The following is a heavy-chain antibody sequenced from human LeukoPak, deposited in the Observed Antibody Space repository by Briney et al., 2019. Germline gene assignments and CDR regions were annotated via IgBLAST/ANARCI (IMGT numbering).Heavy chain of an antibody. CDR1: GGTFSSYA. J-gene: IGHJ4*02. V-gene: IGHV1-69*04. D-gene: IGHD6-6*01. CDR2: IIPILGIA. CDR3: ARDKSSSSEFDY. Sequence: ASVKVSCKASGGTFSSYAISWVRQAPGQGLEWMGRIIPILGIANYAQKFQGRVTMTRDTSISTAYMELSRLRSDDTAVYYCARDKSSSSEFDYWGQGTLVTVSS.